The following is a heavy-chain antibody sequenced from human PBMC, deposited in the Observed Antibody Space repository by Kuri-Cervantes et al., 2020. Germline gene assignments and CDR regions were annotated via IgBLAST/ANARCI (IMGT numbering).Heavy chain of an antibody. D-gene: IGHD4-17*01. CDR2: IIPIFGTA. CDR1: GGTFSSYA. V-gene: IGHV1-69*13. CDR3: STDTVTTTGNAFDI. Sequence: SVKVACKASGGTFSSYAISWVRQAPGQGLEWMGGIIPIFGTANYAQKFQGRVTITADESTSTAYMELSSLRSEDTAAYYCSTDTVTTTGNAFDIWGQGTMVAVSS. J-gene: IGHJ3*02.